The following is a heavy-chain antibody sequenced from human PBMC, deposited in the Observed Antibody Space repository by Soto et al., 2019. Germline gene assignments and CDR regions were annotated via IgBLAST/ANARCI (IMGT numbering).Heavy chain of an antibody. D-gene: IGHD1-26*01. J-gene: IGHJ4*02. CDR3: AREGVGTTTYFGYFDY. Sequence: QVQLVESGGGVVQPGRSLRLSCAASGFTFSGYGMHWVRQAPGKGLEWVAVTRHDGSNTYYADSVRGRFTISRDNSNKMLYLQMNSLRAEDTVVYYCAREGVGTTTYFGYFDYWGQGTLVTVSS. CDR2: TRHDGSNT. CDR1: GFTFSGYG. V-gene: IGHV3-33*01.